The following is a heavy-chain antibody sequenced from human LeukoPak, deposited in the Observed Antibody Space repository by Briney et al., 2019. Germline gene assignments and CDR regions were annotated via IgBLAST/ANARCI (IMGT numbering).Heavy chain of an antibody. CDR3: AKVSYCSSTSCYGYYYGMDV. V-gene: IGHV3-23*01. J-gene: IGHJ6*02. Sequence: GGSLRLSCAASGFTFSSYAMSWVRQAPGKGLEWVSAISGSGGSTYYEDSVKGRFTISRDNSKNTLYLQMNSLRAEDTAVYYCAKVSYCSSTSCYGYYYGMDVWGQGTTVTVSS. CDR1: GFTFSSYA. CDR2: ISGSGGST. D-gene: IGHD2-2*01.